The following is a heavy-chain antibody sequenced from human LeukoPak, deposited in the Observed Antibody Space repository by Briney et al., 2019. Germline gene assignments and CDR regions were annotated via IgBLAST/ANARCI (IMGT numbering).Heavy chain of an antibody. V-gene: IGHV3-23*01. J-gene: IGHJ6*02. CDR2: ISVDGGTE. Sequence: GGSLRLSCAVSGFSIGNSGMSWVRQAPGKGLEWISAISVDGGTEYYEDSMKGRFVISRDNSKNTLYLQLNSLRVEDTAVYYCARDPSVVGTQDYGMDVWGQGTTVTVSS. D-gene: IGHD2-21*01. CDR3: ARDPSVVGTQDYGMDV. CDR1: GFSIGNSG.